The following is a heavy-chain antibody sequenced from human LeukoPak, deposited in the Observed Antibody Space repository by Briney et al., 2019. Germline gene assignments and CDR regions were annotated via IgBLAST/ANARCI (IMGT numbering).Heavy chain of an antibody. CDR3: ARDLMWGFDY. CDR1: GFTFSGHA. J-gene: IGHJ4*02. Sequence: GGSLRLSCAASGFTFSGHAMHWVRQTPGVGLEWVAIIGNDGRDQHYSDSVKGRFTISRDNSKNTLFLQLNSLRPEDTALYLCARDLMWGFDYWGQGALVTVSS. CDR2: IGNDGRDQ. V-gene: IGHV3-30*02. D-gene: IGHD7-27*01.